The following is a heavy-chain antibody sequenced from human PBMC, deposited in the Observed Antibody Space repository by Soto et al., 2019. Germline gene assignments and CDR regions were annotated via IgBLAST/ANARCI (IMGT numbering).Heavy chain of an antibody. Sequence: GGSLRLSCAASGFTFSSYGMHWVRQAPGKGLEWVAVIWYDGSNKYYADSVKGRFTISRDNSKNTLYLQMNSLRAEDTAVYYCARDAIPGIDCSSTSCYKFESAPPYFDYWGQGTLVTVSS. CDR2: IWYDGSNK. CDR3: ARDAIPGIDCSSTSCYKFESAPPYFDY. J-gene: IGHJ4*02. V-gene: IGHV3-33*01. CDR1: GFTFSSYG. D-gene: IGHD2-2*02.